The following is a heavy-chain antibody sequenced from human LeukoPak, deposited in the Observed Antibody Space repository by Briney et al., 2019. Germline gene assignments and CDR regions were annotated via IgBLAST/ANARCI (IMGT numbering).Heavy chain of an antibody. CDR2: IYHSGST. V-gene: IGHV4-38-2*02. D-gene: IGHD3-10*02. J-gene: IGHJ3*02. CDR3: AREGPNYYVGFDI. Sequence: PSETLSLTCTVSGYSISSGYYWGWIRQPPGKGLEWIGSIYHSGSTYYNPSLKSRVTISVDTSKNQFSLKLSSVTAADTAVYYCAREGPNYYVGFDIWGQGTMVTVSS. CDR1: GYSISSGYY.